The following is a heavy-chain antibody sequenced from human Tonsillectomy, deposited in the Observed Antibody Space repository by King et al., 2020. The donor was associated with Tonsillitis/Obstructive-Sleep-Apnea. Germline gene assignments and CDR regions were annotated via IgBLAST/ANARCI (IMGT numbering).Heavy chain of an antibody. CDR2: IYYSGVT. CDR1: GDSISSYY. J-gene: IGHJ3*01. CDR3: ARSLSTYYYGSGSYAL. V-gene: IGHV4-59*01. D-gene: IGHD3-10*01. Sequence: VQLQESGPGLVKPSETLSLTCTVSGDSISSYYWIWIRQPPVKGLEWIGYIYYSGVTKYNPFLKSRVTISVDTSKNQFSLKLSSVTAADTAVYYCARSLSTYYYGSGSYALWGQGTMVTVSS.